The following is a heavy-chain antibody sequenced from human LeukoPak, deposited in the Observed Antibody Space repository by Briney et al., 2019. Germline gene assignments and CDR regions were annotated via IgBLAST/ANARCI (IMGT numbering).Heavy chain of an antibody. CDR1: GGSISSYY. D-gene: IGHD6-19*01. V-gene: IGHV4-59*08. CDR3: ARAVSGRFDY. J-gene: IGHJ4*02. CDR2: IYYSGST. Sequence: SETLSLTCTVSGGSISSYYWGWIRQPPGKGLEWTGYIYYSGSTNYNPSLNSRVTISVDTSKNQFSLRLSSVTAADTAIYYCARAVSGRFDYWGQGTLVTVSS.